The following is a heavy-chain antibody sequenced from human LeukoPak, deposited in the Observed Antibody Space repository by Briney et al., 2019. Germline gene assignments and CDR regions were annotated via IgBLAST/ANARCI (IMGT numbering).Heavy chain of an antibody. J-gene: IGHJ6*03. CDR2: IKRDGSER. CDR3: ARDLLGYNYYYMDV. V-gene: IGHV3-7*01. Sequence: GGSLRLSCAASGFTLSYYWMTWVRQAPGKGLEWVANIKRDGSERYYVGSVKGRFTISRDNAKNSLYLQMNSLRTEDTAVYYCARDLLGYNYYYMDVWAKGPRSPSP. D-gene: IGHD3-10*01. CDR1: GFTLSYYW.